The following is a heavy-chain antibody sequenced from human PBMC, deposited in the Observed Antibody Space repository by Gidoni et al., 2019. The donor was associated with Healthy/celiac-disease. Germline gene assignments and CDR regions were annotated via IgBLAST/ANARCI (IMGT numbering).Heavy chain of an antibody. V-gene: IGHV3-23*01. CDR2: ISGSGGST. Sequence: EVQLLESGGGLVQPGGSLRLSCAASGFTFSSYAMSWFRPAPGKGLEWVSAISGSGGSTYYADSVKGRFTISRDNSKNTLYLQMNSLRAEDTAVYYCAKGYYYGSGTKRGETQPEHAFDIWGQGTMVTVSS. CDR3: AKGYYYGSGTKRGETQPEHAFDI. D-gene: IGHD3-10*01. CDR1: GFTFSSYA. J-gene: IGHJ3*02.